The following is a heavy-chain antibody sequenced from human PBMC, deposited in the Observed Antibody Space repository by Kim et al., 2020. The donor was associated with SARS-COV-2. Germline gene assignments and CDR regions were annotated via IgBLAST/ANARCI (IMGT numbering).Heavy chain of an antibody. J-gene: IGHJ6*02. CDR3: ARDRVRGYSSGGPGMDV. V-gene: IGHV3-11*04. D-gene: IGHD5-18*01. Sequence: VKGRFTISRDNAKNSLYLQMNSGRAEDTAVYYCARDRVRGYSSGGPGMDVWGQGTTVTVSS.